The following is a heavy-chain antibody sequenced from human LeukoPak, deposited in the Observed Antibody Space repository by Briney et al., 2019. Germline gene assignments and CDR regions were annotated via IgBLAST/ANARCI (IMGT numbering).Heavy chain of an antibody. CDR1: GGSFSTYY. V-gene: IGHV4-59*08. J-gene: IGHJ4*02. CDR3: ARQNPAAAGQGLDY. Sequence: PSETLSLTCTVSGGSFSTYYWSWIRQPPGKGLEWIGYIYYTGTTNYSPSLKSRIAMSVDTSKNQFSLKLSSVTAADTAVYYCARQNPAAAGQGLDYWGQGTLVTVSS. CDR2: IYYTGTT. D-gene: IGHD6-13*01.